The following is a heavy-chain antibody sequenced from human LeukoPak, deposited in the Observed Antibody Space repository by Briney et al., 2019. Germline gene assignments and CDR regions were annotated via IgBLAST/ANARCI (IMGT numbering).Heavy chain of an antibody. CDR3: AKLSRDGLLWFGDRSGSYGMDV. CDR2: ISSSGSSR. CDR1: GGSFSGYY. V-gene: IGHV3-23*01. D-gene: IGHD3-10*01. Sequence: PSETLSLTCAVYGGSFSGYYWSWIRQAPGKGLEWVSAISSSGSSRYYADSVKGRFTISRDNSKNTLYLQMNSLRAEDTAVYYCAKLSRDGLLWFGDRSGSYGMDVWGQGTTVTVSS. J-gene: IGHJ6*02.